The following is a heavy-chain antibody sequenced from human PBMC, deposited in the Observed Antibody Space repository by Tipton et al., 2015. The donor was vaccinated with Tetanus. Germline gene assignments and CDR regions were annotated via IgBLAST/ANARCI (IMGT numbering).Heavy chain of an antibody. CDR2: LNSKSGAT. V-gene: IGHV1-2*02. Sequence: QVQLVQSGPEVKKPGASVRVSCKTSGYTFTDFWIQWVRQAPGQGLEWMGWLNSKSGATQYAKKFQGRITLTRDTSISTAYMELKGLRSGGTAIYYCAGDLSTTAQWEFDFWGQGTLVTVSS. D-gene: IGHD2/OR15-2a*01. CDR3: AGDLSTTAQWEFDF. J-gene: IGHJ5*01. CDR1: GYTFTDFW.